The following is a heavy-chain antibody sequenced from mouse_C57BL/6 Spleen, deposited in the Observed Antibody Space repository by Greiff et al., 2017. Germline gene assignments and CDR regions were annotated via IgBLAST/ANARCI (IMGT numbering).Heavy chain of an antibody. CDR1: GYTFTSYW. Sequence: QVQLQQPGAELVKPGASVKMSCKASGYTFTSYWITWVKQRPGQGLAWIGAIYPGSGSTNYNEQFPSKATLTVDTSSSTAYMQLSSLTSEDSAVYYCARSYYYGSSTWFAYWGQGTLVTVAA. D-gene: IGHD1-1*01. J-gene: IGHJ3*01. CDR2: IYPGSGST. CDR3: ARSYYYGSSTWFAY. V-gene: IGHV1-55*01.